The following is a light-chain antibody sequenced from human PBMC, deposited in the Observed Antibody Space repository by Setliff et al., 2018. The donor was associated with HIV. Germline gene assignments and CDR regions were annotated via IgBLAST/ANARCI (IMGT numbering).Light chain of an antibody. Sequence: SYELTQPPSVSVAPGKTARMTCEGNNIGSKSVHWYQQKPGRAPVLVIFYDPDRLSGIPERFSGSSSGNTATLTISRVDAGDEADYYCQVWDSTTDHYVFGTGTKVTVL. CDR3: QVWDSTTDHYV. V-gene: IGLV3-21*04. CDR1: NIGSKS. J-gene: IGLJ1*01. CDR2: YDP.